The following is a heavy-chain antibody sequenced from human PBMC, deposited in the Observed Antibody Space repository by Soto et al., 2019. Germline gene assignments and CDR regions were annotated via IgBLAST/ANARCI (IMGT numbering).Heavy chain of an antibody. J-gene: IGHJ6*02. Sequence: GASVKVSCKASGYTFTSYYMHWVRQAPGQGLEWMGIINPSGGSTSYAQKFQGRVTMTRDTSTSTVYMELSSLRSEDTAVYYCAGARIYCSGGSCLEFYYYYGMDVWGQGTTVTVSS. V-gene: IGHV1-46*01. CDR3: AGARIYCSGGSCLEFYYYYGMDV. D-gene: IGHD2-15*01. CDR2: INPSGGST. CDR1: GYTFTSYY.